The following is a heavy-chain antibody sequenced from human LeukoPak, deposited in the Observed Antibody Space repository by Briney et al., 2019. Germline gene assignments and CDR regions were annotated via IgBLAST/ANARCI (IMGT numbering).Heavy chain of an antibody. CDR1: GFTFSTYN. D-gene: IGHD5-12*01. J-gene: IGHJ4*02. V-gene: IGHV3-21*01. CDR2: ITSTSSYV. CDR3: ARDLVVATGPDY. Sequence: GGSLRLSCEASGFTFSTYNMNWVRQAPGKRLEWVSSITSTSSYVFYADSVKGRFTISRDNAKNSLYLQINSLRAEDTAVYYCARDLVVATGPDYWGQGTLVTVSS.